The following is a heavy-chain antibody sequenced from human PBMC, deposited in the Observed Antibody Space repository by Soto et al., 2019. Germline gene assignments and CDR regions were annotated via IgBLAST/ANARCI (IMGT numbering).Heavy chain of an antibody. CDR2: IRSKANSYAT. Sequence: GGSLRLSCAASGFTFSGSAMHWVRQASGKGLEWVGRIRSKANSYATAYAASVKGRFAISRDDSKNTAYLQMNSLKTEDTAVYYCTRRLPVLGMDVWGQGTTVTVSS. CDR3: TRRLPVLGMDV. J-gene: IGHJ6*02. V-gene: IGHV3-73*01. CDR1: GFTFSGSA. D-gene: IGHD2-8*01.